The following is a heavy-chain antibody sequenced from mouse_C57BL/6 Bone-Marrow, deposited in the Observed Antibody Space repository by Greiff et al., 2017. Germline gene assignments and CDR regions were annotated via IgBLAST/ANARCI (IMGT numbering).Heavy chain of an antibody. CDR3: ARGPYYSNYDAMDY. D-gene: IGHD2-5*01. V-gene: IGHV1-59*01. CDR1: GYTFTSYW. CDR2: IDPSDSYT. Sequence: QVQLQQPGAELVRPGTSVKLSCKASGYTFTSYWMHWVKQRPGQGLEWIGVIDPSDSYTNYNQKFKGKATLTVDTSTSTAYMQLSSLTSADSAVYYCARGPYYSNYDAMDYWGQGTSVTVSS. J-gene: IGHJ4*01.